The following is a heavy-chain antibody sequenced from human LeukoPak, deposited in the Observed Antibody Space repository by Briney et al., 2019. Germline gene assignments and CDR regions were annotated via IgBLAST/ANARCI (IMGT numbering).Heavy chain of an antibody. V-gene: IGHV4-34*01. J-gene: IGHJ6*03. D-gene: IGHD3-3*01. CDR2: INHSGST. CDR3: RGGSPYYYYYMDV. CDR1: GGSFSGYY. Sequence: SETLSLTCAVYGGSFSGYYWSWIRQPPGKGLEWIGEINHSGSTNYNPSLKSRVTISVDTSKNQFSLKLSSVTAADTAVYYCRGGSPYYYYYMDVWGKGTTVTVSS.